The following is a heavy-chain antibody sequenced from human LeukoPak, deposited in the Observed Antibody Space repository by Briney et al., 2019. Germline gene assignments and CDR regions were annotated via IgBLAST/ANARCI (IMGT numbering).Heavy chain of an antibody. D-gene: IGHD1-26*01. CDR1: GFSFGSYS. CDR3: AKDGGTHFDH. V-gene: IGHV3-48*01. Sequence: GGSLRLSCAASGFSFGSYSLNWVRQAPGKGLEWVSYISSSGTTISYAQSVKGRFTITRDNAQNSLTLHMNTLRADDTAVYYCAKDGGTHFDHWGQGTLVTVSS. CDR2: ISSSGTTI. J-gene: IGHJ4*02.